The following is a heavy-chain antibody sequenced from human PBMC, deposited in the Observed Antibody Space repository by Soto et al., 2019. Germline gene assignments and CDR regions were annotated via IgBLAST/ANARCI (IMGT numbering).Heavy chain of an antibody. CDR2: MYYSGTT. J-gene: IGHJ6*03. CDR1: GGSISSSDFY. V-gene: IGHV4-39*01. CDR3: ARGRYYYYMDV. Sequence: SETLSLTCTVSGGSISSSDFYWGWLRQTPGKGLEFIGSMYYSGTTYYNPSLKSRVTISVDTSKNQFSLKLSSVTAADTAVYYCARGRYYYYMDVWGKGTTVTVSS.